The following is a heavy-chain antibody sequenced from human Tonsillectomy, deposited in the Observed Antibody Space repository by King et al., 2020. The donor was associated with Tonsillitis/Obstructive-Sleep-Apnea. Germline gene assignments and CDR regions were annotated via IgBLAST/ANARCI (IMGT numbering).Heavy chain of an antibody. CDR3: ARDLNWAFDY. V-gene: IGHV3-48*02. Sequence: QLVQSGGGLVQPGGSLRLSCAASGFTFSSYSMNWVRQAPGKGLEWVSYITSRSSTIHYADPVKGRFTISRDNAKNSLYLQMNSLRDEDTAVYDCARDLNWAFDYWGQGTLVTVSS. CDR1: GFTFSSYS. J-gene: IGHJ4*02. D-gene: IGHD7-27*01. CDR2: ITSRSSTI.